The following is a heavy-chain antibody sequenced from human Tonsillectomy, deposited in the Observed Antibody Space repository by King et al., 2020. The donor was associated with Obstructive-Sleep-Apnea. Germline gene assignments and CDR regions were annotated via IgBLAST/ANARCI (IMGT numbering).Heavy chain of an antibody. V-gene: IGHV4-38-2*02. CDR3: ARGRAQTGTAGHFFDH. Sequence: QLQESGPGLVKPSETLSLTCTVSGYSISSGHYWGWVRQPPGKGLEWIGTIYHSGSTYYNPSLKSRVTISVDTSKNQFSLKLSSVTAADTAVSNGARGRAQTGTAGHFFDHWGQGTLVTVSS. CDR2: IYHSGST. CDR1: GYSISSGHY. D-gene: IGHD1-7*01. J-gene: IGHJ4*02.